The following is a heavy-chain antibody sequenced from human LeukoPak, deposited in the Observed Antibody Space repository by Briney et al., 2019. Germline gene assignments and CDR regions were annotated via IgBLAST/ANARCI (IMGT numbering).Heavy chain of an antibody. V-gene: IGHV1-2*02. D-gene: IGHD1-26*01. CDR2: INPNSGGT. CDR3: ARDLGSGSYNYYYYMDV. J-gene: IGHJ6*03. Sequence: ASVNVSCKASGYTFTGYYMHWVRQAPGQGLEWMGWINPNSGGTNYAQKFQGRVTMTRDTSISTAYMELSRLRSDDTAVYYCARDLGSGSYNYYYYMDVWGKGTTVTVSS. CDR1: GYTFTGYY.